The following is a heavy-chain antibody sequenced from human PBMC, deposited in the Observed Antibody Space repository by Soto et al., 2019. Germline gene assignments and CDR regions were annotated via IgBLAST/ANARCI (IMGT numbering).Heavy chain of an antibody. CDR1: GSTFSNYG. V-gene: IGHV3-33*01. CDR3: ATVDNYYGSVF. D-gene: IGHD3-10*01. J-gene: IGHJ4*02. Sequence: QVQLVESGGGVVQPGTSLRLSCAASGSTFSNYGMHWVRQAPGKGLEWVAVVWYDGTTKFYPDSVKGRFTISRDNSNNTLYLQMNSLRVEDTDVYYCATVDNYYGSVFWGQGTLVTVSS. CDR2: VWYDGTTK.